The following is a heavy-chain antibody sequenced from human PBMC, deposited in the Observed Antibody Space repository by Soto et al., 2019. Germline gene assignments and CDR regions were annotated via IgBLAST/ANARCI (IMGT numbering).Heavy chain of an antibody. CDR3: AREGEFDFWGAYNNYDGMDV. CDR1: GYTLTDYY. CDR2: INPNTGDT. J-gene: IGHJ6*02. Sequence: QVQLVQSGAEVRKPGASVKVSCKASGYTLTDYYIHWVRQAPGQGLEWMGWINPNTGDTKYAQKFKGRVTMTRDTSTSTAYMELRRLTSDDTAVYFCAREGEFDFWGAYNNYDGMDVWGQGTTVTVS. V-gene: IGHV1-2*02. D-gene: IGHD3-3*01.